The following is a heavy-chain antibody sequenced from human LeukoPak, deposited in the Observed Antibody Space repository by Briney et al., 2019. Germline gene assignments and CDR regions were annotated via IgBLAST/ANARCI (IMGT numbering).Heavy chain of an antibody. CDR2: IKGKNDGGTT. J-gene: IGHJ4*02. Sequence: GGSLRLSCAASGFTFNNAWMNWVRQAPGKGLEWVGHIKGKNDGGTTAHAAPVRGRFTISRDDSKNTLYLQMNSLNTEDTAMYYCTTGPFDYWGQGALVTVSS. CDR1: GFTFNNAW. V-gene: IGHV3-15*07. CDR3: TTGPFDY.